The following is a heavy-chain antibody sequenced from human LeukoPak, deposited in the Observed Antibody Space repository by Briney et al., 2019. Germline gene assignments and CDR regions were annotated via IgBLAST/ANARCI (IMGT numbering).Heavy chain of an antibody. CDR1: GFTFSSYS. D-gene: IGHD2-2*01. CDR3: ASIPAAMLSPDY. CDR2: ISSSSSYI. V-gene: IGHV3-21*01. Sequence: PGGSLRLSCAASGFTFSSYSMNWVRQAPGKGLEWVSSISSSSSYIYYADSVKGRFTISRDNAKNSLYLQMNSLRAEDTAVYYCASIPAAMLSPDYWGQGTLVTVSS. J-gene: IGHJ4*02.